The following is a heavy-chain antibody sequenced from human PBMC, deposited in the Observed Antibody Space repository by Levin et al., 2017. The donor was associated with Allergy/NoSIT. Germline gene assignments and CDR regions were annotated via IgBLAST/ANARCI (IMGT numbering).Heavy chain of an antibody. V-gene: IGHV4-59*08. CDR3: ARLVIGYYDSSGYSDRDGYFDR. D-gene: IGHD3-22*01. J-gene: IGHJ2*01. CDR2: IYYSGST. CDR1: GGSISSYY. Sequence: SETLSLTCTVSGGSISSYYWSWIRQPPGKGLEWIGYIYYSGSTNYNPSLKSRVTISVDTSKNQFSLKLSSVTAADTAVYYCARLVIGYYDSSGYSDRDGYFDRWGRGTLVTVSS.